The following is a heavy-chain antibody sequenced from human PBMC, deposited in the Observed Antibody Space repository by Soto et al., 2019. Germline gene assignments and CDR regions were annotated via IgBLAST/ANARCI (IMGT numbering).Heavy chain of an antibody. CDR2: IYWDDDK. Sequence: SGPTLVNPTQTLTLTCTFSGFSLSTRGVGVGWIRQPPGKALEWLALIYWDDDKRYSPSLKSRLTITKDTSKNQVVLTMTNMDPVDTATYYCAHRVIAAAGDWFDPWGQGTLVTAPQ. CDR3: AHRVIAAAGDWFDP. D-gene: IGHD6-13*01. J-gene: IGHJ5*02. CDR1: GFSLSTRGVG. V-gene: IGHV2-5*02.